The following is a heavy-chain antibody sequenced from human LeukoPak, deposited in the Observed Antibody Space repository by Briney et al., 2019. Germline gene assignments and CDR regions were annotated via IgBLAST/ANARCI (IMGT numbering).Heavy chain of an antibody. CDR3: ARVLHKRNYDSGVYYGY. J-gene: IGHJ4*02. D-gene: IGHD3-22*01. Sequence: GGSLRLSCTVSGFTFSSNSMSWVRQAPGKGLEWVSFIYSDNTHYSYSVKGRFTISRDNAKSSLYLQMNSLRAEDTAVYYCARVLHKRNYDSGVYYGYWGQGTLVTVSS. CDR1: GFTFSSNS. V-gene: IGHV3-53*01. CDR2: IYSDNT.